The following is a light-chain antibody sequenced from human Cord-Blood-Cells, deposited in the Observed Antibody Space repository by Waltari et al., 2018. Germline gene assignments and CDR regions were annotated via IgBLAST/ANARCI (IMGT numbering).Light chain of an antibody. CDR2: DAS. V-gene: IGKV3-11*01. J-gene: IGKJ1*01. Sequence: EIVLPQSPATLSLFPGERATLSCRASQSVSSYLAWYQQKPGQAPRLLIYDASNRATGIPARFSGSGSGTDFTLTISSLEPEDFAVYYCQQRSNWPWTFGQGTKVEIK. CDR3: QQRSNWPWT. CDR1: QSVSSY.